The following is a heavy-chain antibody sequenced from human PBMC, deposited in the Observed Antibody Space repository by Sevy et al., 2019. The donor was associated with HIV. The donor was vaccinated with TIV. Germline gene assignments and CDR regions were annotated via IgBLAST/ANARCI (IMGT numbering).Heavy chain of an antibody. V-gene: IGHV3-23*01. CDR2: ISGSGTRT. CDR3: AEGGGGHYDPDEIGYYFYYYNMDV. J-gene: IGHJ6*03. D-gene: IGHD3-22*01. Sequence: GGSLRLSCAVSGFSFDSYGMTWVRQAPGKGLEWVSGISGSGTRTYYADSVKGRFIISRDNSKNTLYLQMNSLRSEDTAIYDRAEGGGGHYDPDEIGYYFYYYNMDVWGKGTTVTVSS. CDR1: GFSFDSYG.